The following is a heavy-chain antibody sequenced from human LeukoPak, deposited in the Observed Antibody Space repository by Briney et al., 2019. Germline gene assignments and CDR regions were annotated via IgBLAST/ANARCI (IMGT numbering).Heavy chain of an antibody. D-gene: IGHD3-3*01. J-gene: IGHJ6*02. CDR2: IYYSGST. CDR1: GGSISSYY. Sequence: SETLSLTCTVSGGSISSYYWSWIRQPPGKRLEWIGYIYYSGSTNYNPSLKSRVTISVDTSKNQFSPKLSSVTAADTAVYYCARGYYDFWSGTASPLYYYYGMDVWGQGTTVTVSS. CDR3: ARGYYDFWSGTASPLYYYYGMDV. V-gene: IGHV4-59*01.